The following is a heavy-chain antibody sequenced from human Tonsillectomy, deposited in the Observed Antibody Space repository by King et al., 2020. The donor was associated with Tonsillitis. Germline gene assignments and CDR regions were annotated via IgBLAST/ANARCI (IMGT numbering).Heavy chain of an antibody. CDR2: INNDGSGT. V-gene: IGHV3-74*01. CDR1: GFTFSSYW. Sequence: EVQLVESGGGLVQPGGSLRLSCAVSGFTFSSYWMHWVRQAPGKGLVWVSRINNDGSGTDYADSVKGRFTIPRDNAKNTLYLQMNSLRAEDTAVYYCARATFYYDSSGYYYDAFDIWGQGTMVTVSS. CDR3: ARATFYYDSSGYYYDAFDI. D-gene: IGHD3-22*01. J-gene: IGHJ3*02.